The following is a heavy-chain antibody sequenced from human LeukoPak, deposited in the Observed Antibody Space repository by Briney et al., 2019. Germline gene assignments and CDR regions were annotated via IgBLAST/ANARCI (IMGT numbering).Heavy chain of an antibody. V-gene: IGHV3-66*02. J-gene: IGHJ4*02. CDR1: GFTVSSNY. CDR2: IYSGGST. D-gene: IGHD2-21*02. CDR3: AREGDSYIFDY. Sequence: PGGSLRLSCAASGFTVSSNYMSWVRQAPGKGLEWVSVIYSGGSTYYAGSVKGRFTISRDNSKNTLYLQMNSLRAEDTAVYYCAREGDSYIFDYWGQGTLVTVSS.